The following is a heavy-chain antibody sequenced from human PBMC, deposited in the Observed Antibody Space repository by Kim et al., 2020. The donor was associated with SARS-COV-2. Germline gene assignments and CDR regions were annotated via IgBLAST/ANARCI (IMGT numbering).Heavy chain of an antibody. CDR1: GFTVSSYY. D-gene: IGHD6-19*01. CDR3: ARDGGRLSSGWGSSLEY. V-gene: IGHV3-53*01. Sequence: GGSLRLSCAVSGFTVSSYYMTWVRQAPGKGLECVSLIYTGGRTYYADSVKGRFTISRDSSKNTLYLQMNSLKTEDTAMYYCARDGGRLSSGWGSSLEYWGQGILVTVSS. J-gene: IGHJ4*02. CDR2: IYTGGRT.